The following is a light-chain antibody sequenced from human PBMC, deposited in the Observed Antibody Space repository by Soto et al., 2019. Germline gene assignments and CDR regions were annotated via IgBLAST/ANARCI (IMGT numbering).Light chain of an antibody. CDR3: ISYAGSNISVV. CDR1: SRDVGGYNY. Sequence: QSALPQPPSASGSPGQSVTISCTGTSRDVGGYNYVSWYQQHPGKAPKLMIYEVSKRPSGVPDRFSGSKSGNTASLTVAGLQAEDEADYYCISYAGSNISVVVGGGTKLTV. J-gene: IGLJ2*01. CDR2: EVS. V-gene: IGLV2-8*01.